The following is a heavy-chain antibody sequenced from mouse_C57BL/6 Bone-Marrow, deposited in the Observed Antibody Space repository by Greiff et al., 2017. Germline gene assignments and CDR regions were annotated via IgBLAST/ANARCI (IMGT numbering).Heavy chain of an antibody. D-gene: IGHD2-1*01. V-gene: IGHV1-64*01. CDR2: IHPNSGST. CDR1: GYTFTSYW. Sequence: QVQLQQPGAELVKPGASVKLSCKASGYTFTSYWMHWVKQRPGQGLEWIGMIHPNSGSTNYNEKFKSKATLTVDKSSSTAYMQLSSLTSEDSAVYYCARAGYYGNHHYAMDYWGQGTSGTVSS. J-gene: IGHJ4*01. CDR3: ARAGYYGNHHYAMDY.